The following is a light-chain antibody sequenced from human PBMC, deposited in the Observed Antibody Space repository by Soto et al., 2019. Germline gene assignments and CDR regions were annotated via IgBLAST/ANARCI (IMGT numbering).Light chain of an antibody. J-gene: IGKJ5*01. V-gene: IGKV3-15*01. CDR3: HQYNNWPPIT. CDR2: DTS. Sequence: EIVMTQSPGPLSVSPGERATLSCRASQSVSIKLAWYQQKPGQAPRLLIYDTSTRATGIPARFSGSGSGTEFTLTISSLQSEDFAVYYCHQYNNWPPITFGQGTRLEIK. CDR1: QSVSIK.